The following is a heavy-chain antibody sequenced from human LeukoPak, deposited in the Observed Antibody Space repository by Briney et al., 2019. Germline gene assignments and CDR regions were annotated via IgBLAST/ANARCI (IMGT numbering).Heavy chain of an antibody. J-gene: IGHJ5*02. CDR3: ARAPVTSCRGAFCYPFDL. V-gene: IGHV3-23*01. Sequence: GGSLRLSCAASGFPLSSYAMSWVRQVPGKGLEWVSATSSSDDGTYHADSVRGRFIIYRDNFRNTLYLQMNRLRVEDAALYYCARAPVTSCRGAFCYPFDLWGQGVLATVSS. CDR2: TSSSDDGT. D-gene: IGHD2-21*01. CDR1: GFPLSSYA.